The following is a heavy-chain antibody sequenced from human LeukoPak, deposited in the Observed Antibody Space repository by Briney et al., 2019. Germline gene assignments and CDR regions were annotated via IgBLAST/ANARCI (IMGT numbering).Heavy chain of an antibody. CDR1: GGSFSGYY. D-gene: IGHD6-13*01. V-gene: IGHV4-59*08. CDR3: ARHLDIAASGTFDY. Sequence: SETLSLTCAVYGGSFSGYYWSWIRQPPGKGLEWIGYIYYSGSTNYKPSLKSRVTISVDTSKNQFSLKLTSVTAADTAVYYCARHLDIAASGTFDYWGQGTLVTVSS. CDR2: IYYSGST. J-gene: IGHJ4*02.